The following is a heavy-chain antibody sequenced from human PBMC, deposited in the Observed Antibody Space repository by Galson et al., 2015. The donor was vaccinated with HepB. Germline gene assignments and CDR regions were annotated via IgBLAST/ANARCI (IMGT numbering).Heavy chain of an antibody. CDR1: GGSFSGYY. D-gene: IGHD6-13*01. CDR2: INHGGST. J-gene: IGHJ6*03. Sequence: ETLSLTCAVYGGSFSGYYWSWIRQPPGKGLEWIGEINHGGSTNYNPSLKSRVTISVDTSKNQFSLKLSSVTAADTAVYYCARGRGSSSWYFYYYMDVWGKGTTVTVSS. CDR3: ARGRGSSSWYFYYYMDV. V-gene: IGHV4-34*01.